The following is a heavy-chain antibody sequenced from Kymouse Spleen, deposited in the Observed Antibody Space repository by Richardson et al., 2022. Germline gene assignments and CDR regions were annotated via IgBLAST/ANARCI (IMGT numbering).Heavy chain of an antibody. CDR1: GGSISSGGYY. V-gene: IGHV4-31*03. Sequence: QVQLQESGPGLVKPSQTLSLTCTVSGGSISSGGYYWSWIRQHPGKGLEWIGYIYYSGSTYYNPSLKSRVTISVDTSKNQFSLKLSSVTAADTAVYYCATGIAAAGDYYYYGMDVWGQGTTVTVSS. J-gene: IGHJ6*02. CDR2: IYYSGST. CDR3: ATGIAAAGDYYYYGMDV. D-gene: IGHD6-13*01.